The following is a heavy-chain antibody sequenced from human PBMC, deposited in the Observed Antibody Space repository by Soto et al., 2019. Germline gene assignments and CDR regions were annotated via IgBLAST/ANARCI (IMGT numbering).Heavy chain of an antibody. CDR2: INTDGAT. Sequence: EAQLLESGGGLVQPGGSLRLSCAASGFTFSSYAMSWVRQAPGKGLEWVSSINTDGATHYGDSAKGRFIISRDNSKDTLYLQMDSLRAEDTAIYHCAKNYYFDQWGQGTLVTVSS. J-gene: IGHJ4*02. D-gene: IGHD3-10*01. CDR3: AKNYYFDQ. V-gene: IGHV3-23*01. CDR1: GFTFSSYA.